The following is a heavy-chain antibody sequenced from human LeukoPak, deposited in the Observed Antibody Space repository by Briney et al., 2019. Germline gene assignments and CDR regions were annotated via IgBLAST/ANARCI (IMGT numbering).Heavy chain of an antibody. CDR2: INPNSGGT. J-gene: IGHJ4*02. Sequence: GASVKVSCKASGYTFTGCYMHWVRQAPGQGLEWMGWINPNSGGTNYAQKFQGRVTMTRDTSISTAYMELSRLRSDDTAVYYCAREHIVVVVAASSVFDYWGQGTLVTVSS. CDR1: GYTFTGCY. D-gene: IGHD2-15*01. V-gene: IGHV1-2*02. CDR3: AREHIVVVVAASSVFDY.